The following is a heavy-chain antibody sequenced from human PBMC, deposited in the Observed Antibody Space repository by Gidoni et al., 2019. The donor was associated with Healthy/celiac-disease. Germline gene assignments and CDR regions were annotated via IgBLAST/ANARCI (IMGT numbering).Heavy chain of an antibody. CDR1: GCSISSYY. D-gene: IGHD3-3*01. Sequence: QVQLQESGPGLVKPSETLSLTCTVSGCSISSYYWSWIRQPAGKGLEWIGRIYTSGSTNYNPSLKSRVTMSVDTSKNQFSLKLSSVTAADTAVYYCARDGRDRINDFWSGYTENYNWFDPWGQGTLVTVSS. CDR2: IYTSGST. V-gene: IGHV4-4*07. CDR3: ARDGRDRINDFWSGYTENYNWFDP. J-gene: IGHJ5*02.